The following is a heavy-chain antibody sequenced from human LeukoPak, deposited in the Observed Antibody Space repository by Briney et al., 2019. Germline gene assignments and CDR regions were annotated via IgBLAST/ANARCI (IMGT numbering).Heavy chain of an antibody. J-gene: IGHJ6*02. CDR2: MNPNSGNT. CDR3: ARDAKDYCSSTSCYIRVYYYYGMDV. D-gene: IGHD2-2*02. CDR1: GYTFTSYD. V-gene: IGHV1-8*01. Sequence: ASVKVSCKASGYTFTSYDINWVRQATGQGLEWMGWMNPNSGNTGYAQKFQGRVTMTRNTSISTAYMELSSLRSEDTAVYYCARDAKDYCSSTSCYIRVYYYYGMDVWGQGTTVTVSS.